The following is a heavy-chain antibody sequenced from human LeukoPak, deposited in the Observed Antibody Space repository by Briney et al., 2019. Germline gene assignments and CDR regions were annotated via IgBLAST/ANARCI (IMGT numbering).Heavy chain of an antibody. CDR3: ARGWSEQQVALNRDAFDI. CDR1: EFTFSSYS. D-gene: IGHD6-13*01. J-gene: IGHJ3*02. CDR2: ISGSNNYI. V-gene: IGHV3-21*01. Sequence: PGGSLRLSCAASEFTFSSYSMNWVRQAPGKGLEWVSSISGSNNYIYYADSVKGRFTISRDNAKNSLYVQTNSLRVEDMAVYYCARGWSEQQVALNRDAFDIWGQGTMVTVSS.